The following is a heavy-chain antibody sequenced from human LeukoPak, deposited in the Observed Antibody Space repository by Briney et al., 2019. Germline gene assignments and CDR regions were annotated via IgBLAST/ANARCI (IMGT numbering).Heavy chain of an antibody. J-gene: IGHJ6*03. Sequence: GASVKVSCKASGGTFSSYAISWVRQAPGQGLEWMGGIIPIFGTANYAQKFQGRVTITADESTSTAYMELSSLRSEDTAVYYCASDNCSSTGCPGHRYYYYYMDVWGKGTTVTISS. CDR1: GGTFSSYA. CDR2: IIPIFGTA. D-gene: IGHD2-2*01. CDR3: ASDNCSSTGCPGHRYYYYYMDV. V-gene: IGHV1-69*13.